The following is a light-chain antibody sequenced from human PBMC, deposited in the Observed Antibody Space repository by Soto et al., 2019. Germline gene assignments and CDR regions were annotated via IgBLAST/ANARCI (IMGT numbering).Light chain of an antibody. CDR2: DAS. Sequence: DIQITQSPSSLSASVLERFTITCQSSQDINNYLNWYQQKPGKAPKLLIYDASSLESGVPSRFSGSGSGTEFTLTISSLQPDDFATYYCQQYNRYSKTFGQGTKVDIK. CDR3: QQYNRYSKT. CDR1: QDINNY. J-gene: IGKJ1*01. V-gene: IGKV1-5*01.